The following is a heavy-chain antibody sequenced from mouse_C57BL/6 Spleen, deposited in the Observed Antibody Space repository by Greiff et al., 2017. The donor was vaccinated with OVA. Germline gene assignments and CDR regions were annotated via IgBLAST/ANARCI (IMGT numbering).Heavy chain of an antibody. D-gene: IGHD2-3*01. CDR1: GYTFTSYW. J-gene: IGHJ4*01. V-gene: IGHV1-55*01. Sequence: QVQLQQPGAELVKPGASVKMSCKASGYTFTSYWITWVKQRPGQGLEWIGDIYPGSGSTNYNEKFKSKATLTVGTSSSTAYMQLSSLTSEDSAVYYCARKRIYDGYSYYAMDYWGQGTSVTVSS. CDR3: ARKRIYDGYSYYAMDY. CDR2: IYPGSGST.